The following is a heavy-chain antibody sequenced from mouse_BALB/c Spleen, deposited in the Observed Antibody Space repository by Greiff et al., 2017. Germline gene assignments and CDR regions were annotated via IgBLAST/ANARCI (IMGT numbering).Heavy chain of an antibody. J-gene: IGHJ4*01. CDR2: IWGGGST. CDR1: GFSLTSYG. D-gene: IGHD2-1*01. CDR3: ARNGNYYAMDY. Sequence: VMLVESGPGLVQPSQSLSITCTVSGFSLTSYGVHWVRQPPGKGLEWLGMIWGGGSTEYNSALKSRLSISKDNSKSQVFLKMNSLQTDDTAMYYCARNGNYYAMDYWGQGTSVTVSS. V-gene: IGHV2-4*02.